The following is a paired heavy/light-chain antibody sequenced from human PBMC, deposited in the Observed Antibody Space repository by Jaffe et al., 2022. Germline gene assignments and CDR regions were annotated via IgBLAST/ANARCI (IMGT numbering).Heavy chain of an antibody. Sequence: EVQLVQSGGGVVQPGGSLKLSCADSGLTFKDSAIHWVRQASGKGLEWIGRIRRSSYNYATSYIESVQGRFIISRDDSKNTAFLQMNRLKTEDTAIYYCSRELTDSWVQGTLVTVSS. D-gene: IGHD1-7*01. CDR1: GLTFKDSA. CDR2: IRRSSYNYAT. V-gene: IGHV3-73*02. CDR3: SRELTDS. J-gene: IGHJ4*02.
Light chain of an antibody. CDR1: SNNIGAYTL. J-gene: IGLJ3*02. Sequence: QSALTQTASVSGSPGQSITLSCAGTSNNIGAYTLVSWFQQHPGRAPKLIIYEGTKRPSGVSDRFSGSKSGNTASLTISGLQADDEADYYCCSFAGSSTWVFGGGTKLTVL. CDR3: CSFAGSSTWV. CDR2: EGT. V-gene: IGLV2-23*01.